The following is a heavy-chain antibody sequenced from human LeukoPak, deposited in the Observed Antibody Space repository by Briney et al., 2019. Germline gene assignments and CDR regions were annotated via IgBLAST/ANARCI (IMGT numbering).Heavy chain of an antibody. CDR1: GFTFSSYG. CDR3: AKDNLHYDFWSGYYEGGNWFDP. D-gene: IGHD3-3*01. V-gene: IGHV3-30*02. Sequence: GGSLRLSCPASGFTFSSYGMHWVRQAPGKGLEWVAFIRYDGSNKYYADSVKGRFSISRRNSKNTLYLQMNSLRAEDTAVYYCAKDNLHYDFWSGYYEGGNWFDPWGQGTLVTVSS. J-gene: IGHJ5*02. CDR2: IRYDGSNK.